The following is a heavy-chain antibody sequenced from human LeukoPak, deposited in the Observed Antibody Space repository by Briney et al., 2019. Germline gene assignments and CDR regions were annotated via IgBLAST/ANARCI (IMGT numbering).Heavy chain of an antibody. J-gene: IGHJ3*02. CDR2: ISWNSGSI. CDR3: AKDTAITIGGDNAFDI. D-gene: IGHD3-10*01. CDR1: GFTFDDYA. Sequence: GRSLRLSCAASGFTFDDYAMHWVRQAPGKGLEWVSGISWNSGSIGYADSVKGRFTISRDNAKNSLYLQMNSLRAEDTALYYCAKDTAITIGGDNAFDIWGQGTMVTVSS. V-gene: IGHV3-9*01.